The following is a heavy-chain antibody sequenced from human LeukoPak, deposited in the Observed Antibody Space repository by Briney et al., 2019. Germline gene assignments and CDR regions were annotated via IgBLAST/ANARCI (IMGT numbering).Heavy chain of an antibody. CDR2: ISSSGSTI. CDR3: ATYYYDSSAQRGDDAFDI. CDR1: EFTFSSYE. V-gene: IGHV3-48*03. D-gene: IGHD3-22*01. Sequence: PGGSLRLSCAASEFTFSSYEMNWVRQAPEKGLEWVSYISSSGSTIYYADSVKGRFTVSRDNAKKSLYLQMNSLRAEDTAIYYCATYYYDSSAQRGDDAFDIRGQGTMVTVSS. J-gene: IGHJ3*02.